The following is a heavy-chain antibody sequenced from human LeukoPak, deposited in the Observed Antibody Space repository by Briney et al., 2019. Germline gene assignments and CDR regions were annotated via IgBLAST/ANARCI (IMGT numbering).Heavy chain of an antibody. CDR3: AKGSLSLMGVFDY. J-gene: IGHJ4*02. V-gene: IGHV3-9*01. CDR1: GFTFDDYA. D-gene: IGHD2-8*01. Sequence: GGSLRLSCAASGFTFDDYAMHWVRQAPGKGLEWVSGISWNSGSIGYADSVKGRFTVSRDNSKNTLYLQMNSLRAEDTAVYYCAKGSLSLMGVFDYWGQGTLVTVSS. CDR2: ISWNSGSI.